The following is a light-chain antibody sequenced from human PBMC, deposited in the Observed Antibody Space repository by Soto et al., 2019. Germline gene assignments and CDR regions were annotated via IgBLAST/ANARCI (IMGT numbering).Light chain of an antibody. CDR3: QVRSDWPPFKYT. V-gene: IGKV3-11*01. J-gene: IGKJ2*01. CDR1: QSVDTM. Sequence: EIVLTQSPATLSLSAGERVTLSCRSSQSVDTMVAWYQQQVGRTPRLLIYETSSRATGVPARFSGSGSGTDFTLTTSRLEPEDFAIYVGQVRSDWPPFKYTFGQGTKLEVK. CDR2: ETS.